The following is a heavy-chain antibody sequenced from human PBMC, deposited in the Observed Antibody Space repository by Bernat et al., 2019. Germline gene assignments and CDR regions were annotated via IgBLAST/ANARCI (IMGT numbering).Heavy chain of an antibody. J-gene: IGHJ4*02. V-gene: IGHV3-7*01. CDR3: AREVFNGNYDTGDY. CDR2: IKQDGSEK. D-gene: IGHD1-7*01. Sequence: EVQLVESGGGLVQPGGSLRLSCAASGFTFSSYWMSWVRQAPGKGLEWVANIKQDGSEKYYVDSVKGRFTISRDNAKNSLYLQMNSLRAEDTAVYYCAREVFNGNYDTGDYWGQGTLVTVSS. CDR1: GFTFSSYW.